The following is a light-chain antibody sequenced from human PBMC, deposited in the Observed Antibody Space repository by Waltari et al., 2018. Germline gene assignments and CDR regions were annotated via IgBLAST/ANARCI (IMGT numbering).Light chain of an antibody. CDR1: QSVGSS. V-gene: IGKV3-15*01. CDR3: QEYNDRKA. Sequence: EMVVTQSPATLSISPGERVTLSCRASQSVGSSLAWYQQKPGQAPRLLIYDASTRASGIPARCSGSGSGTEFALTISRLQSEDAAVYYCQEYNDRKAFGGGTKVEIK. CDR2: DAS. J-gene: IGKJ4*01.